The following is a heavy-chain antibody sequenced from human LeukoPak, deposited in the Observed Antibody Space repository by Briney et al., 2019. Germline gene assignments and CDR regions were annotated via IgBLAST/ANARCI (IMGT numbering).Heavy chain of an antibody. D-gene: IGHD5-18*01. CDR3: ARGVYSYGYGSLGY. CDR1: GGSFSGYC. CDR2: INHSGST. V-gene: IGHV4-34*01. J-gene: IGHJ4*02. Sequence: SETLSLTCAVYGGSFSGYCWSWIRQPPGKGLEWIGEINHSGSTNYNPSLKSRVTISVDTSKNQFSLKLSSVTAADTAVYYCARGVYSYGYGSLGYWGQGTLVTVSS.